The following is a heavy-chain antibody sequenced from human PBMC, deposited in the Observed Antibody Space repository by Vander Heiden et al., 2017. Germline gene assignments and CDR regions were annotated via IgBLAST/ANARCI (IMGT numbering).Heavy chain of an antibody. V-gene: IGHV3-30*01. J-gene: IGHJ4*02. CDR1: GFTFSSYA. D-gene: IGHD3-10*01. CDR2: ISYDGSNK. CDR3: ARSPPTMVRGVIDY. Sequence: QVQLVESGGGVVQPGRSLRLSCAASGFTFSSYAMHWVRQAPGKGLEWVAVISYDGSNKYYADSVKGRFTISRDNSKNTLYLQMNSLRAEDTAVYYCARSPPTMVRGVIDYWGQGTLVTVSS.